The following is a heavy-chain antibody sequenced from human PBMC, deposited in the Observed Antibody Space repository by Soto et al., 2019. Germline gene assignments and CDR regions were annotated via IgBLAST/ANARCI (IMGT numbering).Heavy chain of an antibody. CDR1: GFTFSSYA. CDR2: ISYDGSNK. V-gene: IGHV3-30-3*01. CDR3: AKERTRAIFGVVILPLTYYGMDV. J-gene: IGHJ6*02. D-gene: IGHD3-3*01. Sequence: QVQLVESGGGVVQPGRSLRLSCAASGFTFSSYAMHWVRQAPGKGLEWVAVISYDGSNKYYADSVKGRFTISRDNSKNTLYLQMNSLRAEDTAVYYCAKERTRAIFGVVILPLTYYGMDVWGQGTTVTVSS.